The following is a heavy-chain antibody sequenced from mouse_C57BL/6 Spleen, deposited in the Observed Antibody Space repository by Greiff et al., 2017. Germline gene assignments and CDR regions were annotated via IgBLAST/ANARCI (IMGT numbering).Heavy chain of an antibody. V-gene: IGHV1-82*01. Sequence: QVQLKESGPELVKPGASVKISCKASGYAFSSYWMNWVKQRPGKGLEWIGRIYPGDGDTNYNGKFKGKATLTADKSSSTAYMQLSSLTSEDSAVYFCARDYGSSPWFAYWGQGTLVTVSA. CDR1: GYAFSSYW. J-gene: IGHJ3*01. CDR3: ARDYGSSPWFAY. CDR2: IYPGDGDT. D-gene: IGHD1-1*01.